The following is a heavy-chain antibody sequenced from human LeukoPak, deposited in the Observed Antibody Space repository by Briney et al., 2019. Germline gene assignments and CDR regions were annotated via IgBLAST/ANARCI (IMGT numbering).Heavy chain of an antibody. D-gene: IGHD3-22*01. J-gene: IGHJ4*02. V-gene: IGHV3-48*03. CDR3: AKDSSDYYFDY. Sequence: PGGSLRLSCAASGFTFSSYEMNWVRQAPGKGLEWVSYISSSGSTIYYADSVKGRFTISRDNSKNTLYVQMNSLRADDTAVYYCAKDSSDYYFDYWGQGTLVTVSS. CDR2: ISSSGSTI. CDR1: GFTFSSYE.